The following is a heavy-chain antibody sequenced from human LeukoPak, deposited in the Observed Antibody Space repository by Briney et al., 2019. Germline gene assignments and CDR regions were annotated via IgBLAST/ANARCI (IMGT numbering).Heavy chain of an antibody. CDR1: GFTFSNYG. CDR2: ILNDGSWQ. Sequence: QPGRSLRLSCAASGFTFSNYGMHWVRQAPGKGLEWVAVILNDGSWQAYADSVKGRFTISRDNSKNTLYLQMNSLGAEDTAVYYCATRYCTISACRASSHHCFDVWGKGTTVIVSS. D-gene: IGHD2-8*01. CDR3: ATRYCTISACRASSHHCFDV. V-gene: IGHV3-33*01. J-gene: IGHJ6*04.